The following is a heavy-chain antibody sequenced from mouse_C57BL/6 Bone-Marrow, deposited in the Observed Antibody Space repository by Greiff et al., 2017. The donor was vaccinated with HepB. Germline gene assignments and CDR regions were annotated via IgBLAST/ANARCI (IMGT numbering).Heavy chain of an antibody. CDR3: ALIYYGNYGYFDV. CDR1: GYTFTSYG. D-gene: IGHD2-1*01. J-gene: IGHJ1*03. CDR2: IYPRSGNT. Sequence: VQLQQSGAELARPGASVKLSCKASGYTFTSYGISWVKQRTGQGLEWIGEIYPRSGNTYYNEKFKGKATLTADKSSSTAYMELRSLTSEDSAVYFCALIYYGNYGYFDVWGTGTTVTVSS. V-gene: IGHV1-81*01.